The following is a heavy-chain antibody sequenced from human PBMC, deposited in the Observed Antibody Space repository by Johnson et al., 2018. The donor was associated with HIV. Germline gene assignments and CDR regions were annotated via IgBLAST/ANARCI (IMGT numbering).Heavy chain of an antibody. Sequence: QMLLVESGGGLVQPGGSLRLSCAASGFTFSSYGMHWVRQAPGKGLEWVAVIWYDGSNKYYADYVKGRFTISRDNSKNTLYLQMNSLRADDTAVYHCARGHSDLVTASDIWGHGTMVTVSS. CDR2: IWYDGSNK. J-gene: IGHJ3*02. CDR1: GFTFSSYG. D-gene: IGHD2-21*02. V-gene: IGHV3-33*08. CDR3: ARGHSDLVTASDI.